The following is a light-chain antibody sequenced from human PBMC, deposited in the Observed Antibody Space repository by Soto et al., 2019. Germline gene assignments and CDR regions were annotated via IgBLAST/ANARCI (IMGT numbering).Light chain of an antibody. Sequence: EIVLTQSPGTLSLSPGERVTLSCRASQSVSSGYLAWYQQKPGQAPRLLIYGASSRATGIPDRFSGSGSGTDFTLTISRLEPEDFAVYYCQQYGSSPFTFGGGTKVEFK. CDR3: QQYGSSPFT. V-gene: IGKV3-20*01. J-gene: IGKJ4*01. CDR2: GAS. CDR1: QSVSSGY.